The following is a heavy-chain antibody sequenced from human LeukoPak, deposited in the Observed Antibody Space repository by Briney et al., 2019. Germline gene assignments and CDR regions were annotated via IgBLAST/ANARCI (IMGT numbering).Heavy chain of an antibody. D-gene: IGHD5-18*01. V-gene: IGHV3-48*04. J-gene: IGHJ3*02. Sequence: PGGSLRLSCAASGFTFSSYSMNWVRQAPGKGLEGVSYISSSSSTIYYADSVKGRFTISRDNAKNSLYLQMNSLRAEDTAVYYCARVRIQLWVDEAFNIWGQGTMVTVSS. CDR3: ARVRIQLWVDEAFNI. CDR1: GFTFSSYS. CDR2: ISSSSSTI.